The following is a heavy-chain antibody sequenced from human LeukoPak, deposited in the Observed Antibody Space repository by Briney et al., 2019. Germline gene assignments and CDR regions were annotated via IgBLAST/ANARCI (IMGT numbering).Heavy chain of an antibody. Sequence: PGGSLRLSCAASGFTFSSYWMHWVRQAPGQGLVWVSRINADGSGTSYADSVKGRFTISRDNAKNTLYLQMNSLRAEDTAVYYCARGIHYDSSGSPAYWGQGTLVTVSS. CDR1: GFTFSSYW. CDR3: ARGIHYDSSGSPAY. J-gene: IGHJ4*02. V-gene: IGHV3-74*01. D-gene: IGHD3-22*01. CDR2: INADGSGT.